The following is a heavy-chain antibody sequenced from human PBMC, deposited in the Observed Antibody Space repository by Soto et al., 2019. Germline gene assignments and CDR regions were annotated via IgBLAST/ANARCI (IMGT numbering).Heavy chain of an antibody. CDR2: IYTGGNT. CDR1: AFTVSNNY. J-gene: IGHJ4*02. CDR3: AKYLQYYFDC. D-gene: IGHD1-1*01. V-gene: IGHV3-66*01. Sequence: GGSLRLSCAASAFTVSNNYMTWVRQAPGRGLEWVSDIYTGGNTYYAESVKGRFTISRDNSKNTLYLQMNSLRAEDTAVYYCAKYLQYYFDCWGQGTLVTVSS.